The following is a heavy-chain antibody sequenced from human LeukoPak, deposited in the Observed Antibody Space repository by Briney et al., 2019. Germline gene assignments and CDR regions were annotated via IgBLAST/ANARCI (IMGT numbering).Heavy chain of an antibody. Sequence: SEALSLTCSVSGGSISGYYWSWIRQPPGKGLEWIGYIYYSGSTNYNPSLKSRVTMSVDTSKNQFSLKLSSVTAADTAVYYCARYGLAYTYDFWGQGTLVTVSS. J-gene: IGHJ4*02. D-gene: IGHD3-16*01. CDR1: GGSISGYY. V-gene: IGHV4-59*01. CDR2: IYYSGST. CDR3: ARYGLAYTYDF.